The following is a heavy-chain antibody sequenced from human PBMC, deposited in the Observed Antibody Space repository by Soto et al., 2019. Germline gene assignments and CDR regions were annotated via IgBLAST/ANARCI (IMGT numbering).Heavy chain of an antibody. CDR1: GGTFSSYT. CDR2: IIPILGIA. D-gene: IGHD3-10*01. CDR3: ASSYYGSGSYYQFDY. Sequence: ASVKVSCKASGGTFSSYTISWVRQAPGQGLEWMGRIIPILGIANYAQKFQGRVTITADKSTSTAYMELSSLRSEDTAVYYCASSYYGSGSYYQFDYWGQGTLVTVSS. J-gene: IGHJ4*02. V-gene: IGHV1-69*02.